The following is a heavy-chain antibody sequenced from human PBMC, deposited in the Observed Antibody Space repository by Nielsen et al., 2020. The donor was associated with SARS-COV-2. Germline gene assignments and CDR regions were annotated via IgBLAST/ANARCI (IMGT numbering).Heavy chain of an antibody. CDR2: IKGKSDGGTT. CDR3: TTGVDY. V-gene: IGHV3-15*01. Sequence: GESLKISCAASGFPITNAWMTWVRQAPGKGLEWVGRIKGKSDGGTTDYAAPVKGRFTISRNDSKNTLYLQMNSLKTEDTAVYYCTTGVDYWGQGTLVTVSS. J-gene: IGHJ4*02. CDR1: GFPITNAW.